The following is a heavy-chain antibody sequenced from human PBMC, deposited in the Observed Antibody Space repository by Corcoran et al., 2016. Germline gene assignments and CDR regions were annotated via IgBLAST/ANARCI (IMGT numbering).Heavy chain of an antibody. CDR1: GFTVSSNY. Sequence: EVQLVESGGGLIQPGGSLRLSCAASGFTVSSNYMSWVRQAPGKGLEWVSVIYSGGSTYYADSVKGRFTISRDNSKNTLYLQMNRLRAEDTAVYYCARVSGGSGSYGWGWFDPWGQGTLVTVSS. V-gene: IGHV3-53*01. J-gene: IGHJ5*02. CDR3: ARVSGGSGSYGWGWFDP. D-gene: IGHD3-10*01. CDR2: IYSGGST.